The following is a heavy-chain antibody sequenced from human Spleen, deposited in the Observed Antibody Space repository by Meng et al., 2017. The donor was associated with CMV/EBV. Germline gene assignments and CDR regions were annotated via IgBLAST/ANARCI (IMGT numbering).Heavy chain of an antibody. CDR3: AGSRGSITMVRGVTLSNDY. D-gene: IGHD3-10*01. Sequence: SVKVSCKASGGTFSSYAISWVRQAPGKGLEWMGGIIPIFGTANYAQKFQGRVTITTDESTSTAYMELSSLRSEDTAVYYCAGSRGSITMVRGVTLSNDYWGQGTLVTVSS. CDR2: IIPIFGTA. CDR1: GGTFSSYA. J-gene: IGHJ4*02. V-gene: IGHV1-69*05.